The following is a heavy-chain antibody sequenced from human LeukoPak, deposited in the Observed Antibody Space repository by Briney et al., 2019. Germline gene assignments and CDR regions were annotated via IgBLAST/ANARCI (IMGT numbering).Heavy chain of an antibody. CDR1: GGSISSSSHF. Sequence: SETLSLTCSVSGGSISSSSHFWGWIRQPPGKGLEWIGTIYYSGSTYYNLSLKSRVTISVDTSKNQFSLKLSSVTAADTAVYHCARQSQRDGLDYWGQGTLVTVSS. D-gene: IGHD5-24*01. CDR3: ARQSQRDGLDY. V-gene: IGHV4-39*01. J-gene: IGHJ4*02. CDR2: IYYSGST.